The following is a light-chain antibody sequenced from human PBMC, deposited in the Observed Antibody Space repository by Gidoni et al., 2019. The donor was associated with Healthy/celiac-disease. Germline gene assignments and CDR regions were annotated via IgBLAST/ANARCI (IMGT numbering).Light chain of an antibody. CDR3: QQSYSTPRT. V-gene: IGKV1-39*01. CDR2: AAS. J-gene: IGKJ2*01. CDR1: QSISSY. Sequence: DIQMTQSPASLSASVVDRVTITCRASQSISSYLNWYQQKPGKATKLLIYAASSLQSGVPSRFSGSGSGTDFTLTISSLQPEYFATYYCQQSYSTPRTFGQGTKLEIK.